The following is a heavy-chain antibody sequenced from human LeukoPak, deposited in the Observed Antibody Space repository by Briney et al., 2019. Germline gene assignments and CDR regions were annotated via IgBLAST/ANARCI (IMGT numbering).Heavy chain of an antibody. CDR1: GGSFSGYY. V-gene: IGHV4-34*01. Sequence: SETLSLTCAVYGGSFSGYYWSWIRQPPGKGLEWIGEINHSGSTNYNPSLKSRVTISVDTSKNQFSLKLSSVTAADTAVYYCARRKLCSGGSCYRSYYFDYWGQGTLVTVSS. CDR2: INHSGST. CDR3: ARRKLCSGGSCYRSYYFDY. D-gene: IGHD2-15*01. J-gene: IGHJ4*02.